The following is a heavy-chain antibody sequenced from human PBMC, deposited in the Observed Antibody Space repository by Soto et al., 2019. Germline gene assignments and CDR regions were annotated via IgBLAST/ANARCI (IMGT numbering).Heavy chain of an antibody. D-gene: IGHD6-6*01. CDR3: ARTYSRSSLGWFDH. Sequence: SETLSLTCTVSGGSISSYYWSWIRQPAGKGLEWIGRIYTSGSTNYNPSLKSRVTMSVDTSKNQFSLKLSSVTAADTAVYYCARTYSRSSLGWFDHWGQGTLVTVSS. J-gene: IGHJ5*02. CDR1: GGSISSYY. CDR2: IYTSGST. V-gene: IGHV4-4*07.